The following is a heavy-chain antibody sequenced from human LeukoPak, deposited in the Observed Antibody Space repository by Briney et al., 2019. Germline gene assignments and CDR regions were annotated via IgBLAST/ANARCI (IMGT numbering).Heavy chain of an antibody. D-gene: IGHD3-10*01. J-gene: IGHJ4*02. Sequence: PGRSLRLPCAASGFTFNTYGMNWVRQAPGKGLEWAAIIWYDGSNIYYADSVKGRFTISRDNSKNTLYLQMNSLRAEDTAVYYCARVRGDGFFNYFDYWGQGTLVTVSS. CDR1: GFTFNTYG. V-gene: IGHV3-33*01. CDR2: IWYDGSNI. CDR3: ARVRGDGFFNYFDY.